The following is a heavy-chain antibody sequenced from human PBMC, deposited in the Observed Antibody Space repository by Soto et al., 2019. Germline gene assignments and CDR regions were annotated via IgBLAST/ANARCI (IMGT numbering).Heavy chain of an antibody. D-gene: IGHD3-10*01. J-gene: IGHJ4*02. V-gene: IGHV1-69*13. Sequence: ASVKVSCKASGGTFSSYAISWVRQAPGQGLEWMGGIIPIFGTANYAQKFQGRVTITADESTSTAYMELSSLRSEDTAVYYCARTLGYYGSGRFDYWGQGTLVTVSS. CDR2: IIPIFGTA. CDR3: ARTLGYYGSGRFDY. CDR1: GGTFSSYA.